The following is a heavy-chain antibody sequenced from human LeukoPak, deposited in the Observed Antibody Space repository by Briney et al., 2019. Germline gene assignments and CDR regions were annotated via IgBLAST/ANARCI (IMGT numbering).Heavy chain of an antibody. J-gene: IGHJ4*02. Sequence: ASVKVSCKASGGTFSSYAISWVRQAPGQGLEWMGWISAYNGNTNYAQKLQGRVTMTTDTSTSTAYMELRSLRSDDTAVYYCARVGGYQLLWGRRYFDYWGQGTLVTVSS. CDR2: ISAYNGNT. V-gene: IGHV1-18*01. D-gene: IGHD2-2*01. CDR1: GGTFSSYA. CDR3: ARVGGYQLLWGRRYFDY.